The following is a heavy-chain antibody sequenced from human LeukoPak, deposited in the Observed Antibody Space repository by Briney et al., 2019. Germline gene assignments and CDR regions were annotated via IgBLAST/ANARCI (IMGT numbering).Heavy chain of an antibody. J-gene: IGHJ6*03. V-gene: IGHV3-13*01. Sequence: GESLRLSCAASGFTFSSFDMHWVRQPTGQGLEWVSTIGTASDTYYPGSVEGRFTLSRDNAKNSLYLQMNSLTAGDTAVYYCARGPPRGKYYYMDVWGKGTSVTVSS. CDR2: IGTASDT. CDR3: ARGPPRGKYYYMDV. CDR1: GFTFSSFD. D-gene: IGHD1-1*01.